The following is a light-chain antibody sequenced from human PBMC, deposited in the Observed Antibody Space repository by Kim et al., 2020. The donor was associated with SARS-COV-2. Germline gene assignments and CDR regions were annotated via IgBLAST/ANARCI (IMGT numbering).Light chain of an antibody. V-gene: IGKV3-20*01. Sequence: EIVLTQSPGTLSLSPGESATLSCRASQSVSSDFLAWYQQKPGQTPRLLIYGASSRATGIPDRFSGSGSGTDFTLTISRLKPEDFAVYYCQQYGGSPWTFGQGTKVDIK. J-gene: IGKJ1*01. CDR1: QSVSSDF. CDR3: QQYGGSPWT. CDR2: GAS.